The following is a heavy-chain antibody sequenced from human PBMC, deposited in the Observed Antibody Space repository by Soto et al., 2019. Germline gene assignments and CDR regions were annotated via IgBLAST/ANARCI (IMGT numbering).Heavy chain of an antibody. D-gene: IGHD1-1*01. J-gene: IGHJ4*02. Sequence: QVQLVQSGAEVKKPGASVKVSCKASGYTFITYGINWVRQAPGQGLEWMAWISAYNGNTYYAQNFQGRVTITTDTSTSTAYMELRSLRSDDTAIYHCARGTYKDFWGQGTLVTVSS. CDR3: ARGTYKDF. CDR2: ISAYNGNT. CDR1: GYTFITYG. V-gene: IGHV1-18*01.